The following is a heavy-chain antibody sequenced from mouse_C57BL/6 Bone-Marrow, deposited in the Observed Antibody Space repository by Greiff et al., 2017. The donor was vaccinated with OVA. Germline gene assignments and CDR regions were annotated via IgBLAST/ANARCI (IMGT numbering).Heavy chain of an antibody. V-gene: IGHV1-54*01. Sequence: QVHVKQSGAELVRPGTSVKVSCKASGYAFTNYLIEWVKQRPGQGLEWIGVINPGSGGTNYNEKFKGKATLTADKSSSTAYMQLSSLTSEDSAVYFCARGYYGSSPWFAYWGQGTLVTVSA. CDR2: INPGSGGT. J-gene: IGHJ3*01. CDR1: GYAFTNYL. D-gene: IGHD1-1*01. CDR3: ARGYYGSSPWFAY.